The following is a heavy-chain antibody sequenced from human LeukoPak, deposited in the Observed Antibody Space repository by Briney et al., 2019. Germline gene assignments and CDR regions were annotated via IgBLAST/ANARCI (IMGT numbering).Heavy chain of an antibody. D-gene: IGHD3-10*01. CDR2: ISYDGSNK. CDR3: ARDRGGIHYFDY. V-gene: IGHV3-30*03. J-gene: IGHJ4*02. Sequence: PGRSLRLSCAASGFTFSSYGMHWVRQAPGKGLEWVAVISYDGSNKYYADSVKGRFTISRDNSKNTLYLQMNDLRAEDTAVYYCARDRGGIHYFDYWGQGTLVTVSS. CDR1: GFTFSSYG.